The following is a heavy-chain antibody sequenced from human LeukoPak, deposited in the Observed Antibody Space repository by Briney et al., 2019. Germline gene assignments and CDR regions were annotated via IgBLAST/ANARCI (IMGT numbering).Heavy chain of an antibody. CDR3: TTDLPYDCSGYQP. CDR1: GFTFSNAW. Sequence: PGGSLRLSCAASGFTFSNAWMSWVRQAPGKGLEWVGRIKSKTDGGTTDYAAPVKGRFTISRDDSKNTLYLQMNSLKTEDTAVYYCTTDLPYDCSGYQPWGQGTLVTVSS. V-gene: IGHV3-15*01. J-gene: IGHJ5*02. D-gene: IGHD3-22*01. CDR2: IKSKTDGGTT.